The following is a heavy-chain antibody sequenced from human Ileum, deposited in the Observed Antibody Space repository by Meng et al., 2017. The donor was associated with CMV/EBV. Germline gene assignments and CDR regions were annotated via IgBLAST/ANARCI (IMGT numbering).Heavy chain of an antibody. Sequence: QVQWGQSGAGVKKAGASVKVSCKASGYSFSGYYRQWVRQAPGQGPEWMGWINPKSGRANYAQKFQGRVTLTRDTSISTANMELSSLRSDDTAVYYCARGVRVGTSREFYFDYWGPGTLVTVSS. V-gene: IGHV1-2*02. CDR1: GYSFSGYY. D-gene: IGHD1-26*01. CDR2: INPKSGRA. CDR3: ARGVRVGTSREFYFDY. J-gene: IGHJ4*02.